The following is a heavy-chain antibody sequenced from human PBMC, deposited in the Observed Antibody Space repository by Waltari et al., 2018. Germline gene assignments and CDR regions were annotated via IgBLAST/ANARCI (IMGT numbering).Heavy chain of an antibody. CDR1: GFTLTDYY. CDR3: ARDHKTSDAHDI. CDR2: ISRSGTSV. J-gene: IGHJ3*02. Sequence: QMKLVESGGGLVRPGGSLRLSCTASGFTLTDYYMSWIRQAPGKGLEWVSYISRSGTSVFYRDSVKGRFTISRDSADNSLYLQMNDLRDEDTAVYYCARDHKTSDAHDIWGQGTMVTVSS. V-gene: IGHV3-11*04.